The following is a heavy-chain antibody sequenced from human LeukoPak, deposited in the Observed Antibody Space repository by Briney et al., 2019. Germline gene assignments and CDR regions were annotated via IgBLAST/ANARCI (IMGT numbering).Heavy chain of an antibody. Sequence: GGSLRLSCAASGFTFSDYYMSWIRQAPGKGLEWVSYISSSGSTIYYADSVKGRFTISRDNAKNSLYLQMNSLRAEDTAVYYCAREHCSGGSCYYSVDYWGQGTLVTVSS. V-gene: IGHV3-11*01. CDR1: GFTFSDYY. CDR3: AREHCSGGSCYYSVDY. J-gene: IGHJ4*02. D-gene: IGHD2-15*01. CDR2: ISSSGSTI.